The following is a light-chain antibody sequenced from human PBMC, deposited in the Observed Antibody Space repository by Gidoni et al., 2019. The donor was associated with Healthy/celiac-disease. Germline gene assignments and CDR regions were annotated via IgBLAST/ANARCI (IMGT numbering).Light chain of an antibody. Sequence: QSALTHPAPVSGSPGQSITIPCTGTSSDVGSYNLVSWYQQHPGKAPKLMIYEVSKRPSGVSNRFSGSKSGNTASLTISGLQAEDEADYYCCSYAGSSTFVVFGGGTKLTVL. CDR1: SSDVGSYNL. CDR2: EVS. CDR3: CSYAGSSTFVV. J-gene: IGLJ2*01. V-gene: IGLV2-23*02.